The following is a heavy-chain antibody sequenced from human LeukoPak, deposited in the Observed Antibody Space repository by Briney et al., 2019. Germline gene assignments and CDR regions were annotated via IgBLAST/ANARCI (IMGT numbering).Heavy chain of an antibody. CDR3: ARAIVVVPAAVPLDAFDI. D-gene: IGHD2-2*01. Sequence: ASVNVSCKASGYTFTSYGISWVRQAPGQGLEWMGWISAYNGNTNYAQKLQGRVTMTTDTSTSTAYMELRSLRSDDTAVYYCARAIVVVPAAVPLDAFDIWGQGTMVTVSS. J-gene: IGHJ3*02. V-gene: IGHV1-18*01. CDR1: GYTFTSYG. CDR2: ISAYNGNT.